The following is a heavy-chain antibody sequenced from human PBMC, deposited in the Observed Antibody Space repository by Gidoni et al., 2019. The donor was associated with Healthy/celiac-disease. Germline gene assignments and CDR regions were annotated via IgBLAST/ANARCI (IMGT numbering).Heavy chain of an antibody. CDR1: GFTFSIYW. V-gene: IGHV3-7*01. Sequence: EVQLVESGGGLVQPGGSLRLSCAASGFTFSIYWISWVRQAPGKGLEWVANRKQDGSEKYYVDSVKGRFTISRDNAKNSLYLQMNSLRAEDTAVYYCARLRTRYDSSGYYYEAGHYYFDYWGQGTLVTVSS. CDR3: ARLRTRYDSSGYYYEAGHYYFDY. CDR2: RKQDGSEK. D-gene: IGHD3-22*01. J-gene: IGHJ4*02.